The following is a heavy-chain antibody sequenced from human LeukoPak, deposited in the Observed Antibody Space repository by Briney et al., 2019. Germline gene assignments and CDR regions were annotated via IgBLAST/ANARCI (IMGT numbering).Heavy chain of an antibody. CDR2: INPSGGST. V-gene: IGHV1-46*01. J-gene: IGHJ4*02. CDR3: ARFYGSGSSFDY. Sequence: ASVKVSCKASGYTFTNYYIHWVRQAPGQGLEWMGIINPSGGSTTYAQRFQGRVTMTRDTSTSTVYVELSSLRSEDTAVYFCARFYGSGSSFDYWGQGTLVTVSS. D-gene: IGHD3-10*01. CDR1: GYTFTNYY.